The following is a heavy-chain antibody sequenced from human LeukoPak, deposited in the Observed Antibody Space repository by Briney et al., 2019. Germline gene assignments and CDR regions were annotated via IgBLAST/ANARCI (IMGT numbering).Heavy chain of an antibody. CDR3: ARGSRTYYKVVSMDA. CDR2: IYYSGST. CDR1: GGSISSYY. Sequence: SETLSLTCTDSGGSISSYYWSWIRQPPGKGLEWIGYIYYSGSTNYNPSLKSRVTISVDTSKNQFSLKLSSVTAADTAVYYCARGSRTYYKVVSMDAWGQGTTVTVSS. D-gene: IGHD3-10*01. J-gene: IGHJ6*02. V-gene: IGHV4-59*01.